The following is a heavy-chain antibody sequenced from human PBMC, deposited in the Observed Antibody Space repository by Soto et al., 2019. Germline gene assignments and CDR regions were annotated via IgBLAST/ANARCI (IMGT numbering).Heavy chain of an antibody. CDR3: ARDKAAAGTLVEYGMDV. CDR1: GFTFSSYS. Sequence: GGSLRLSCAASGFTFSSYSMIWVRQAPGKGLEWVSSISSSSSYIYYADSVKGRFTISRDNAKNSLYLQMNSLRAEDTAVYYCARDKAAAGTLVEYGMDVWGQGTTVTVSS. D-gene: IGHD6-13*01. CDR2: ISSSSSYI. V-gene: IGHV3-21*01. J-gene: IGHJ6*02.